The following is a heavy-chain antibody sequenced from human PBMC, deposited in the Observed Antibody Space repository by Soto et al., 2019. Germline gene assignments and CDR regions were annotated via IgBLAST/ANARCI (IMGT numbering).Heavy chain of an antibody. CDR3: AKSGVDRARSPSDY. CDR1: WFTLINHG. CDR2: ISGSGGST. Sequence: GGALRLSCAAPWFTLINHGLSRVPPAPGKGLEWVSAISGSGGSTYYADSVKGRFTISRDNSKNTLYLQMNSLRAEDTAVYYCAKSGVDRARSPSDYWGQGTLVTVSS. D-gene: IGHD7-27*01. V-gene: IGHV3-23*01. J-gene: IGHJ4*02.